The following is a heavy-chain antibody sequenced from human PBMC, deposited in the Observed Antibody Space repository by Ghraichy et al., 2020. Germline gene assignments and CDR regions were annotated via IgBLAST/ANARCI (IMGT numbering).Heavy chain of an antibody. J-gene: IGHJ4*02. CDR1: GGSISSSSYY. CDR3: ARTRTDTLEGYYFDY. V-gene: IGHV4-39*01. D-gene: IGHD1-14*01. CDR2: IYYSGST. Sequence: SQTLSLTCTVSGGSISSSSYYWGWIRQPPGKGLEWIGSIYYSGSTYYNPSLKSRVTISVDTSKNQFSLKLSSVTAADTAVYYCARTRTDTLEGYYFDYWGQGTLVTVSS.